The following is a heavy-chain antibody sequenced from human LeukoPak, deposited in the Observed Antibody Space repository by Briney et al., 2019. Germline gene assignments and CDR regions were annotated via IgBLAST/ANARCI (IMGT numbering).Heavy chain of an antibody. V-gene: IGHV4-34*01. J-gene: IGHJ6*03. Sequence: PSETLSLTCAVYGGSFSGYYWSWIRQPPGKGLEWIGEINHSGSTNHNPSLKSRVTISVDTSKNQFSLKLSSVTAADTAVYYCARGVIGYCSSTSCYSRNYYYYYYYMDVWGKGTTVTVSS. D-gene: IGHD2-2*01. CDR3: ARGVIGYCSSTSCYSRNYYYYYYYMDV. CDR2: INHSGST. CDR1: GGSFSGYY.